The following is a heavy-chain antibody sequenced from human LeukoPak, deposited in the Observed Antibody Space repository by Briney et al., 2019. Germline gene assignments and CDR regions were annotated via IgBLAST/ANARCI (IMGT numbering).Heavy chain of an antibody. V-gene: IGHV4-34*01. CDR2: INHSGST. CDR3: ARVKFPVDP. Sequence: SETLSLTCAVYGGSFSGYYWSWIRQPPGKGLEWIGEINHSGSTNYNPSLKSRVTISVDTSKNQFSLKLSSVTAADTAVYYCARVKFPVDPRGQGTLVTVSS. CDR1: GGSFSGYY. J-gene: IGHJ5*02.